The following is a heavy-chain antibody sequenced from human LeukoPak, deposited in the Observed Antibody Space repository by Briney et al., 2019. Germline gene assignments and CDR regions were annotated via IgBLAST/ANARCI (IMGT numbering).Heavy chain of an antibody. Sequence: GSLRLSCAASGFTFSSYSMNWVRQAPGKGLEWVSSISSSSSYIYYADSVKGRFTISRDNAKNSLYLQMNSLRAEDTAVYYCARDIEQQLITYYFDYWGQGTLVTVSS. D-gene: IGHD6-13*01. V-gene: IGHV3-21*01. CDR3: ARDIEQQLITYYFDY. CDR2: ISSSSSYI. CDR1: GFTFSSYS. J-gene: IGHJ4*02.